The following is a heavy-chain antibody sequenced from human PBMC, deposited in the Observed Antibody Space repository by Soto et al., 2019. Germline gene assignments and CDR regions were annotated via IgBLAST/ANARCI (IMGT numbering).Heavy chain of an antibody. V-gene: IGHV3-23*01. J-gene: IGHJ4*02. CDR2: ISGSGGTT. D-gene: IGHD6-19*01. Sequence: EVQLLESGGGLVQPGGSLRLSCAASGFTFSNYAIAWVRQAPGKGLEWVSGISGSGGTTYYADSVKGRFTISRDNSKDTQHLQMNSLRAEDTAVYYCAKTPRQWLVYFDYWGQGALVTVSS. CDR3: AKTPRQWLVYFDY. CDR1: GFTFSNYA.